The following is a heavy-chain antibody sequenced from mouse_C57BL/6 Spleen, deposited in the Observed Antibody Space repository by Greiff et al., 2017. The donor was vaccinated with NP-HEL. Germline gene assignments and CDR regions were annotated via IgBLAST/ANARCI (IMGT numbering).Heavy chain of an antibody. CDR3: ARGGRKWYFDV. D-gene: IGHD3-3*01. Sequence: EVQVVESGPELVKPGASVKMSCKASGYTFTDYNMHWVKQSHGKSLEWIGYINPNNGGTSYNQKFKGKATLTVNKSSSTAYMELRSLTSEDSAVYYCARGGRKWYFDVWGTGTTVTVSS. J-gene: IGHJ1*03. CDR2: INPNNGGT. CDR1: GYTFTDYN. V-gene: IGHV1-22*01.